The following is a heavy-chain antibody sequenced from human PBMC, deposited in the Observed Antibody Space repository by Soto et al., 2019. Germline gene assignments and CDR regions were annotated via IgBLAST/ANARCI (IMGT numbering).Heavy chain of an antibody. CDR2: IATHDGSA. Sequence: QVQLVQSAPEVKRPGASVKVSCRASGYTFTSYGLNWVRRASGQGLEWMGRIATHDGSAVSAQSLQGGLILTRDSFTNTAYMELGGLTSDDTGLYYCWRNDGDDSTNFWGQGTLVTVSS. D-gene: IGHD3-22*01. V-gene: IGHV1-18*04. CDR1: GYTFTSYG. J-gene: IGHJ4*02. CDR3: WRNDGDDSTNF.